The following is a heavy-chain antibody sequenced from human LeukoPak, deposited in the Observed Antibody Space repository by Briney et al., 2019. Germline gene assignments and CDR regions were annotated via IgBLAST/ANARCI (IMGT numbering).Heavy chain of an antibody. CDR1: GGSISSYY. CDR3: ARDGCSGCGGFGCDY. CDR2: IYTSGST. Sequence: SETLSLTCTVSGGSISSYYWSWIRQPAGKGLEWIGRIYTSGSTNYTPSLKSRVTMSVDTSKNQFSLKLSSVTAADTAVYYCARDGCSGCGGFGCDYWGQGTLVSVSS. V-gene: IGHV4-4*07. D-gene: IGHD6-19*01. J-gene: IGHJ4*02.